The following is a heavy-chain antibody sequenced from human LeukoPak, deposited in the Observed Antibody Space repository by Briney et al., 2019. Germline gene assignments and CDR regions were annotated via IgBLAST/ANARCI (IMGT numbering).Heavy chain of an antibody. Sequence: SETLSLTCTVSDGSISSSSYHWGWIRQPPGKGLEWIGSIYYSGSTYYNPSLKSRVTISVDTSKNQFSLKLSSVTAADTAVYYCARQRGPMDYAAFDIWGQGTMVTVSS. CDR2: IYYSGST. CDR1: DGSISSSSYH. CDR3: ARQRGPMDYAAFDI. D-gene: IGHD4/OR15-4a*01. J-gene: IGHJ3*02. V-gene: IGHV4-39*01.